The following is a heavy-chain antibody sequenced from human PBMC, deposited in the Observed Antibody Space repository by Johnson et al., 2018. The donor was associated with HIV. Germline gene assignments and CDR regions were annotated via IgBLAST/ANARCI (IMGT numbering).Heavy chain of an antibody. CDR3: TRVSSTSWALDI. CDR1: GFTFSSYW. V-gene: IGHV3-66*01. Sequence: VQLVESGGGLVQPGGSLRLSCAASGFTFSSYWMSWVRQAPGKGLEWVSVFYRDRSTFYADSVKGRFTISRDSYKNTVYLQMNSLRGDDTTVYYCTRVSSTSWALDIWGQGTLVTVSS. CDR2: FYRDRST. J-gene: IGHJ3*02. D-gene: IGHD2-15*01.